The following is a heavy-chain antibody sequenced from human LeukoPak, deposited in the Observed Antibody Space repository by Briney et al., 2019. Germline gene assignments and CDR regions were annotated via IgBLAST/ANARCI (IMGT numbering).Heavy chain of an antibody. Sequence: SETLSLTCTVSGGSISSSSYYWGWIRQPPGKGLEWIGSIYYSGSTYYNPSLKSRVTISVDTSKNQFSLKLSSVTAADTAVYYCARERLLRYFDWLLYRGDNFDYWGQGTLVTVSS. V-gene: IGHV4-39*07. CDR3: ARERLLRYFDWLLYRGDNFDY. D-gene: IGHD3-9*01. CDR2: IYYSGST. CDR1: GGSISSSSYY. J-gene: IGHJ4*02.